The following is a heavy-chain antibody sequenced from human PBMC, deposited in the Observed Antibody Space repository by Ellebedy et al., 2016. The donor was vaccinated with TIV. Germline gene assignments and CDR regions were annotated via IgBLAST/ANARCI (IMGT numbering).Heavy chain of an antibody. Sequence: PGGSLRLSCAASGFTVSSYYMSRVRQAPGKGLEWVSIIYSGGSTYYGDSVKGRFTISRDNSKNTLFLQLNSLRAEDTAVYFCARDVATIPLMMSGYGMDVWGRGTTVTVSS. CDR3: ARDVATIPLMMSGYGMDV. CDR2: IYSGGST. J-gene: IGHJ6*02. CDR1: GFTVSSYY. D-gene: IGHD2-8*01. V-gene: IGHV3-66*01.